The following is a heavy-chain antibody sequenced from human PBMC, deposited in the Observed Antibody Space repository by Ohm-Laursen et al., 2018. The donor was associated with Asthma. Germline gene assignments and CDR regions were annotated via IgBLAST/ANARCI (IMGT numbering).Heavy chain of an antibody. V-gene: IGHV3-23*01. Sequence: GSLRLSCSASGFIISTYDMSWVRQAPGKGLEWVSAISGSGGSTYYADSVKGRFTISRDNSKNTLYLQMNSLRAEDTAVYYCTRGGHYGSYFDYWGQGTLVTVSS. CDR3: TRGGHYGSYFDY. CDR2: ISGSGGST. D-gene: IGHD4-17*01. J-gene: IGHJ4*02. CDR1: GFIISTYD.